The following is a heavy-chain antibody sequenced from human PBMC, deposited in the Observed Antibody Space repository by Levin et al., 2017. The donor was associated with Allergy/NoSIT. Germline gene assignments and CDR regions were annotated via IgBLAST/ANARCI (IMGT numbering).Heavy chain of an antibody. CDR3: ARDQDYGGHGNFDY. CDR1: GGTFSSYA. V-gene: IGHV1-69*13. Sequence: GASVKVSCKASGGTFSSYAISWVRQAPGQGLEWMGGIIPIFGTANYAQKFQGRVTITADESTSTAYMELSSLRSEDTAVNYCARDQDYGGHGNFDYWGQGTLVTVSS. D-gene: IGHD4-23*01. J-gene: IGHJ4*02. CDR2: IIPIFGTA.